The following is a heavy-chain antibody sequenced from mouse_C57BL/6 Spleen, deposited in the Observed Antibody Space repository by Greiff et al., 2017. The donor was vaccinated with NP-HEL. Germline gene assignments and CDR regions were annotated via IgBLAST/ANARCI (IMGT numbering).Heavy chain of an antibody. J-gene: IGHJ3*01. CDR1: GFTFSDYG. CDR2: ISSGSSTI. D-gene: IGHD4-1*01. Sequence: EVKVVESGGGLVKPGGSLKLSCAASGFTFSDYGMHWVRQAPEKGLEWVAYISSGSSTIYYADTVKGRFTISRDNAKNTLFLQMTSLRSEDTAMYYCARELNWDPAYWGQGTLVTVSA. V-gene: IGHV5-17*01. CDR3: ARELNWDPAY.